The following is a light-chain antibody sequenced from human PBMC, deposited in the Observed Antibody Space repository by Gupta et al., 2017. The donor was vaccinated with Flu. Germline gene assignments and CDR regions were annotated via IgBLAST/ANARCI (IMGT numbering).Light chain of an antibody. CDR1: YSSIGSNT. CDR2: RNN. V-gene: IGLV1-44*01. J-gene: IGLJ1*01. CDR3: SAWDDSLKGFV. Sequence: QSVLTQPPSASGTPGQRATISCSGSYSSIGSNTVNWYQQLPGRAPKLLIYRNNQRPSGVPDRFSSSQSGTSASLAISGLQSEDEAEYYCSAWDDSLKGFVFGTGTKVIVL.